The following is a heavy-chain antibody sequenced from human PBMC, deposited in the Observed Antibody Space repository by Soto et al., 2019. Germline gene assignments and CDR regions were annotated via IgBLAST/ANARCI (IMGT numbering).Heavy chain of an antibody. J-gene: IGHJ6*02. V-gene: IGHV4-34*01. D-gene: IGHD3-10*01. CDR1: GGSFSGYY. CDR3: ASPMVRGVIHAGNYYYYGMDV. Sequence: SETLSPTCAVYGGSFSGYYWSWIRQPPGKGLEWIGEINHSGSTNYNPSLKSRVTISVDTSKNQFSLKLSSVTAADTAVYYCASPMVRGVIHAGNYYYYGMDVWGQGTTVTVSS. CDR2: INHSGST.